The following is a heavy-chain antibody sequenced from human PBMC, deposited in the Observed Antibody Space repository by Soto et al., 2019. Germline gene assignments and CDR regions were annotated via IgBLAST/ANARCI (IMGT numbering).Heavy chain of an antibody. D-gene: IGHD1-26*01. CDR2: IIPILGIT. CDR1: GGTFSS. J-gene: IGHJ4*02. V-gene: IGHV1-69*02. CDR3: ASEGGGSYWDS. Sequence: QVQLVQSGAEVKKPGSSVKVSCKASGGTFSSISWVRQAPGQGLEWMGRIIPILGITNYAQKFQGRVAITADKSTSTGYMELSGLRSEDTAVFYCASEGGGSYWDSWGQGTLVTVSS.